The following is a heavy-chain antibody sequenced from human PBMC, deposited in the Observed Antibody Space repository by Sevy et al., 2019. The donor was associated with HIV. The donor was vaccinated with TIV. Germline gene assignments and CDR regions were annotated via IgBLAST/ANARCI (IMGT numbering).Heavy chain of an antibody. J-gene: IGHJ4*02. CDR3: AKDLRYDYGDYEFDY. D-gene: IGHD4-17*01. Sequence: GGSLRLSCAASGFTFSSYAMSWVRQAPGKGLEWVSAISGSGGSTYYADSVKGRFTISRDNSKNTLYLQMNSLRAEDTAAYYCAKDLRYDYGDYEFDYWGQGTLVTVSS. CDR1: GFTFSSYA. CDR2: ISGSGGST. V-gene: IGHV3-23*01.